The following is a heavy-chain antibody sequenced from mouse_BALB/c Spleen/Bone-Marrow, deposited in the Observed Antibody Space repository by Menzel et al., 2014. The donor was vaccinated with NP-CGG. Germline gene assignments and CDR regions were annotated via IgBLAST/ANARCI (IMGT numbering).Heavy chain of an antibody. CDR3: ARRDSSGYLFDY. J-gene: IGHJ2*01. D-gene: IGHD3-2*01. Sequence: VQLQESGAELVRPGASVKLSCKASGYTFTTYWMHWVKQRPGQGLEWIGEINPSDGRTNYSEKFKSKATLTVDKSSNTAYMQPSSLTSEDSAVYYCARRDSSGYLFDYWGQGTTLTVSS. CDR1: GYTFTTYW. V-gene: IGHV1S81*02. CDR2: INPSDGRT.